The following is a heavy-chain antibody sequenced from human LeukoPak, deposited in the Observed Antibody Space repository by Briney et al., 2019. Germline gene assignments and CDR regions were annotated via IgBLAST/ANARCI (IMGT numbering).Heavy chain of an antibody. CDR1: GFTVSSNF. Sequence: GGSLRLSCAASGFTVSSNFMSWVRQAPGKGLEWVSVIYSDTSGGSTHYADSVKGRITISRDNPKNTLNLQMNSLRVEDTAVYYCARGGATVTSWGQGTLVTVSS. D-gene: IGHD4-17*01. CDR2: IYSDTSGGST. J-gene: IGHJ5*02. CDR3: ARGGATVTS. V-gene: IGHV3-53*01.